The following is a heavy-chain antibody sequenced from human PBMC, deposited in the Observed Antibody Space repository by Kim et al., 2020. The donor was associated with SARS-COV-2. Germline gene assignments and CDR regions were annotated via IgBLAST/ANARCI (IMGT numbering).Heavy chain of an antibody. J-gene: IGHJ4*02. D-gene: IGHD6-19*01. V-gene: IGHV1-3*01. Sequence: ASVKVSCKASGYTFSTFGMHWVRQAPGQRLEWMGWINGATGNTKYSQNFQGRVTFTRDTSASTAFMELSSLRSEDTAVYYCARRLESSGFYYIDFWGQGT. CDR3: ARRLESSGFYYIDF. CDR2: INGATGNT. CDR1: GYTFSTFG.